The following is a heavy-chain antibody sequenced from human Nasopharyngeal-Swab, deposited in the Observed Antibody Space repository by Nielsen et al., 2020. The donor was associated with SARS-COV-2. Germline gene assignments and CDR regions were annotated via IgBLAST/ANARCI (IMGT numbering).Heavy chain of an antibody. CDR2: ISNSSSYI. J-gene: IGHJ6*02. Sequence: GESLKISCAASGFTFSTYSMNWVRQAPGKGLEWVSSISNSSSYIYYADSLKGRFTISRDNAKNSLYLQMNSLRAEDTAVYYCARGCVLTGPSCYYYGMDVWGQGTTVTVSS. CDR3: ARGCVLTGPSCYYYGMDV. CDR1: GFTFSTYS. V-gene: IGHV3-21*01. D-gene: IGHD3-9*01.